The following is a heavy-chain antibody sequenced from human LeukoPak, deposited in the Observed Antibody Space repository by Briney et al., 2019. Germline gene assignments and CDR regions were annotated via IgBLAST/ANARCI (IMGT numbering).Heavy chain of an antibody. V-gene: IGHV4-59*01. J-gene: IGHJ2*01. Sequence: SETLSLTCSVSGGSISSYCWSWIRQPPGKGLEWIGYIHYSGSTNSNPSLKSRVTISVDTSKNQFSLKLTSVTAADTAVYYCARVERSRWCFDLWGRGTLVTVSS. CDR1: GGSISSYC. CDR3: ARVERSRWCFDL. D-gene: IGHD5-24*01. CDR2: IHYSGST.